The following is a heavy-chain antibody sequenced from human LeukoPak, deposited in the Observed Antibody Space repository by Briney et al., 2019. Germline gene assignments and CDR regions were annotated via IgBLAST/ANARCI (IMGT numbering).Heavy chain of an antibody. V-gene: IGHV3-23*01. CDR2: ISGSGGST. CDR3: AKSGYDFWSGYHPNWYFDL. D-gene: IGHD3-3*01. Sequence: QTGGSLRLSCAASAFTFSSYAMSGVRQAPGKGLEWVSAISGSGGSTYYADSVKGRFTISRDNSKNTLYLQMNSLRAEDTAVYYCAKSGYDFWSGYHPNWYFDLWGRRTLVTVSS. J-gene: IGHJ2*01. CDR1: AFTFSSYA.